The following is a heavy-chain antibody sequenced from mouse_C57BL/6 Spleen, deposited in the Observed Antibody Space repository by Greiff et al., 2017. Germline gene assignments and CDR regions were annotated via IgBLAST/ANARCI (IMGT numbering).Heavy chain of an antibody. J-gene: IGHJ4*01. CDR2: IWGGGST. CDR3: AKRSPYYYGSSYDYYAMDY. D-gene: IGHD1-1*01. Sequence: VQLVESGPGLVAPSQSLSITCTVSGFSLTSYGVDWVRQPPGKGLEWLGVIWGGGSTNYNSALMSRLSISKDNSKSQVFLKMNSLQTDDTAMYYGAKRSPYYYGSSYDYYAMDYWGQGTSVTVSS. V-gene: IGHV2-9*01. CDR1: GFSLTSYG.